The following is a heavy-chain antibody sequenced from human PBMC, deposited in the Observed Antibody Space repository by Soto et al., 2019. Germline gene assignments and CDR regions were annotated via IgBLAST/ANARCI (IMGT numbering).Heavy chain of an antibody. CDR1: GFTFSSYS. J-gene: IGHJ6*02. D-gene: IGHD3-10*01. CDR2: ISSSSSYI. Sequence: PGGSLRLSCAASGFTFSSYSMNWVRQAPGKGLEWVSSISSSSSYIYYADSVKGRFTISRDNAKNSLYLQMNSLRAEDTAVYYCAKSVGSITMVRGYGMDVWGQGTTVTVSS. V-gene: IGHV3-21*01. CDR3: AKSVGSITMVRGYGMDV.